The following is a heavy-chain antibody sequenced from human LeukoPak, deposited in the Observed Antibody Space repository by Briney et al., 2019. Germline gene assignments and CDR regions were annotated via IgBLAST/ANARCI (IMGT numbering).Heavy chain of an antibody. Sequence: SGPTVVKPTQTLTLTCTFSGFSLYPSGVGVGWIRLPPGKALESLALIYWDDDKRYIPSLKSRLFITKDTSKNQVVLTMTTMDPVDTATYYCVHSPPRSSWYYWGQGTLVTVSS. D-gene: IGHD6-13*01. V-gene: IGHV2-5*02. J-gene: IGHJ4*02. CDR3: VHSPPRSSWYY. CDR1: GFSLYPSGVG. CDR2: IYWDDDK.